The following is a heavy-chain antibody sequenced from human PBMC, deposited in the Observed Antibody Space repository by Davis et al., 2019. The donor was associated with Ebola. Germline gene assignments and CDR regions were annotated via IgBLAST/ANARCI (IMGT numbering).Heavy chain of an antibody. CDR2: IYYSGST. CDR3: ASSYCGGDCYSNNWFDP. Sequence: PSETLSLTCTVSGDSISSGGYYWSWIRQHPGKGLEWIGYIYYSGSTYYNPSLKSRVTISVDTSKNQFSLKLSSVTAADTAVYYCASSYCGGDCYSNNWFDPWGQGTLVTVSS. D-gene: IGHD2-21*01. CDR1: GDSISSGGYY. J-gene: IGHJ5*02. V-gene: IGHV4-31*03.